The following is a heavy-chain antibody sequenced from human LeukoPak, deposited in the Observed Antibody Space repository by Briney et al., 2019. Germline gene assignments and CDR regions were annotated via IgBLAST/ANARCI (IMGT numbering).Heavy chain of an antibody. CDR1: GGSFSGYY. V-gene: IGHV4-34*01. Sequence: SETLSLTCAVYGGSFSGYYWSWIRQPPGKGLEWIGEINHSGSTNYNPSLKSRVTISVDTSKNQFSLKLSSVTAPDTAVYYCARVGQQLVYWYFDLWGRGTLVTVSS. CDR3: ARVGQQLVYWYFDL. J-gene: IGHJ2*01. CDR2: INHSGST. D-gene: IGHD6-6*01.